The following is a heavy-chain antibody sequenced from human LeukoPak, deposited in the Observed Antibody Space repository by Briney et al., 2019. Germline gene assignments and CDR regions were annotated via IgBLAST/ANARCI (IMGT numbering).Heavy chain of an antibody. J-gene: IGHJ4*02. V-gene: IGHV4-39*07. Sequence: SETLSLTCTVSAGSVNSGSYYWGWIRQPPGKGLEWIGSIYYSGTTYYNPSLRSRVTISLDTSKNQFSLKVSSVIGADTAVYYCARDSLAVRHFDYWGQGFLVTVSS. D-gene: IGHD6-6*01. CDR1: AGSVNSGSYY. CDR3: ARDSLAVRHFDY. CDR2: IYYSGTT.